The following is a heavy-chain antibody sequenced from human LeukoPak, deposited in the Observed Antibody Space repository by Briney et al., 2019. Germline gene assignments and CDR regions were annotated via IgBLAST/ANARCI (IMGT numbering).Heavy chain of an antibody. Sequence: KPGGSLRLSCAAPGFTFSSYSMNWVRQAPGKGLEWVSSISSSSSYIYYADSVKGRFTISRDNAKNSLYLQMNSLRAEDTAVYYCARVGPGNYYDSSGYYYGFDYWGQGTLVTVSS. CDR2: ISSSSSYI. D-gene: IGHD3-22*01. V-gene: IGHV3-21*01. J-gene: IGHJ4*02. CDR3: ARVGPGNYYDSSGYYYGFDY. CDR1: GFTFSSYS.